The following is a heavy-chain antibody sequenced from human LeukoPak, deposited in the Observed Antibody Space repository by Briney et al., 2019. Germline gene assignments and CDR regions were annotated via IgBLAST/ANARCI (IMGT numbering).Heavy chain of an antibody. CDR3: ARVVLVLRYSQYYYYYMDV. Sequence: PSETLSLTCTVSGGSISSSSYYWGWIRQPPGKGLEWIGSIYYSGSTYYNPSLKSRVTISVDTSKNQFSLKLSSVTAADTAVYYCARVVLVLRYSQYYYYYMDVWGKGTTVTVSS. CDR2: IYYSGST. V-gene: IGHV4-39*07. J-gene: IGHJ6*03. D-gene: IGHD3-9*01. CDR1: GGSISSSSYY.